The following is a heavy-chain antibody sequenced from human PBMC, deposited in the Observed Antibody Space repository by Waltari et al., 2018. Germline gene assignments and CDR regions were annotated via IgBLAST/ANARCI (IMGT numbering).Heavy chain of an antibody. CDR2: IVPILGIS. V-gene: IGHV1-69*10. D-gene: IGHD3-3*01. CDR3: AGGVRIFGVVRWFDP. CDR1: GGTLQNDA. Sequence: QVQLVQSGDEVKKPGSTVNVSCQPSGGTLQNDAITWVRQAPGQSLEWMGGIVPILGISNHAPKFQGRVTITADTSTGTVYMELSSLRSDDTAVYYCAGGVRIFGVVRWFDPWGQGTLVTVSS. J-gene: IGHJ5*02.